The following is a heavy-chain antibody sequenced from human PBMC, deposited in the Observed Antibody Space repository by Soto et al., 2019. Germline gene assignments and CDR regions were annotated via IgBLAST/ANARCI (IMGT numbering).Heavy chain of an antibody. V-gene: IGHV2-5*02. CDR2: IYWDDDK. CDR3: AHSPSYRLGDTFDI. J-gene: IGHJ3*02. CDR1: GFSLSTSGVG. Sequence: QITLKESGPTLVNPTQTLTLTCTFSGFSLSTSGVGVAWIRQPPGKALEFLALIYWDDDKRFNPSLKNRLTITKDTSKNQVVLTMTNMDPVDTATFFCAHSPSYRLGDTFDIWGQGTLVTVSS. D-gene: IGHD1-26*01.